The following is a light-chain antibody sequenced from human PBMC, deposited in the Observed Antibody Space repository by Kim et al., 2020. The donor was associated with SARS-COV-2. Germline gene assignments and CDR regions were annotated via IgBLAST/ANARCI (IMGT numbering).Light chain of an antibody. V-gene: IGKV1-5*01. Sequence: CASGGDRILLPWRDRQSISSWLAWYQQRPGKAPKLLIYGASSLESGVPSRFSGSGSGTEFTLTISSLQPDDFATYYCQQYNSYSYTFGQGTKLEI. CDR1: QSISSW. J-gene: IGKJ2*01. CDR3: QQYNSYSYT. CDR2: GAS.